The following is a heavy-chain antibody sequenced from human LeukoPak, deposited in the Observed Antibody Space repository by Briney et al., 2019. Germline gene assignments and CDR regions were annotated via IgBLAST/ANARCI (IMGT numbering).Heavy chain of an antibody. J-gene: IGHJ3*02. V-gene: IGHV3-30*02. CDR1: RFTFSSYG. D-gene: IGHD5-12*01. CDR2: IRYDGSNK. Sequence: QTGGSLRLSCAASRFTFSSYGMHWVRQAPGKGLEWVAFIRYDGSNKYYADSVKGRFTVSRDNSKNTLYLQMNSLRAEDTAVYYCAREVPVDIVATISAFDIWGQGTMVTVSS. CDR3: AREVPVDIVATISAFDI.